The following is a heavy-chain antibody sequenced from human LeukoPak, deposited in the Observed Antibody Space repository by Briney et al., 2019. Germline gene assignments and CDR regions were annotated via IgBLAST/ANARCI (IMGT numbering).Heavy chain of an antibody. CDR1: GYSISSGYY. V-gene: IGHV4-38-2*02. CDR3: ARGRGQITMIVVVITKNFYY. Sequence: SETLSLTSTVSGYSISSGYYWGWIRRPPGKGLEWIGSIYHSGRTYYNPSLKSRVTISVDTSKTQFSLKRSSVTAADTAVYYCARGRGQITMIVVVITKNFYYWGQGTLGTVSS. J-gene: IGHJ4*02. D-gene: IGHD3-22*01. CDR2: IYHSGRT.